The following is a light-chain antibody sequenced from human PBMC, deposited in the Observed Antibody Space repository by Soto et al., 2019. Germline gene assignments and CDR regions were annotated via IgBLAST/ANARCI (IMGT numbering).Light chain of an antibody. CDR1: SSDVGGYNY. J-gene: IGLJ1*01. CDR2: DVS. CDR3: SAYTSSRAYV. Sequence: QSALTQPRSVSGSPGQSVTISCTGTSSDVGGYNYVSWFQQYPGKAPKLMIYDVSNRPSGVSNRFSGYKSGNTASLTISGLQAEDEADYYCSAYTSSRAYVFGIGTKVTVL. V-gene: IGLV2-14*03.